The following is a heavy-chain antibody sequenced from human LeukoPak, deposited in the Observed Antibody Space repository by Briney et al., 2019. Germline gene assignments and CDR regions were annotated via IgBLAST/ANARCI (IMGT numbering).Heavy chain of an antibody. CDR1: GGPITVYH. D-gene: IGHD2-15*01. J-gene: IGHJ4*02. Sequence: SETLSLTCSVSGGPITVYHWIWIRQPPGKGLEFIGYIHYTGSTNYNSSLTSRISISTDTSKNQFSLKMTSVTAADTAVYYCARAGGYCGRISCPYYFDYWGQGSLVAVSS. CDR2: IHYTGST. V-gene: IGHV4-59*01. CDR3: ARAGGYCGRISCPYYFDY.